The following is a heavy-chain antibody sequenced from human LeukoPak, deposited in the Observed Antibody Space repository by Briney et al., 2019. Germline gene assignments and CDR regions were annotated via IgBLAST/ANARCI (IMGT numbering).Heavy chain of an antibody. J-gene: IGHJ4*02. CDR2: IKEDGSEK. CDR3: ARSRSGYYEDY. V-gene: IGHV3-7*01. D-gene: IGHD3-22*01. Sequence: GGSLRLSCAGSGFTFSSYSMNWVRQAPGKGLEWVANIKEDGSEKYYVDSVKGRFTISRDNAKNSLSLQVNSLRAEDTAVYYCARSRSGYYEDYWGQGTLVTVSS. CDR1: GFTFSSYS.